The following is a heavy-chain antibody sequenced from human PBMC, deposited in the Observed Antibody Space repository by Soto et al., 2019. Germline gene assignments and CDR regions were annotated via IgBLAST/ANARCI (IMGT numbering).Heavy chain of an antibody. D-gene: IGHD2-2*01. V-gene: IGHV1-46*01. CDR2: INPDAGAT. Sequence: ASVKVSCKASAYSFTTYHIHWVRQAPGQGLEWMGLINPDAGATNYSQRFQGRLRLTRDTSTSTVYMELRRLRFDDTAVYFCARGDIVLVPASEGNWFDPWGQGTLVTVSS. CDR3: ARGDIVLVPASEGNWFDP. J-gene: IGHJ5*02. CDR1: AYSFTTYH.